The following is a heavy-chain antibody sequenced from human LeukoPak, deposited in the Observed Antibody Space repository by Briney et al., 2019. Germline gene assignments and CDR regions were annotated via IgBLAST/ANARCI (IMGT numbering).Heavy chain of an antibody. D-gene: IGHD3-3*01. CDR1: GYTFTSYG. CDR2: ISAYNGNT. Sequence: ASVKVSYKASGYTFTSYGISWVRQAPGQGLEWMGWISAYNGNTNYAQKLQGRVTMTTDTSASTAYMELRSLRSDDTAVYYCARRAGVGITIFGVVRGYYYYGMDVWGQGTTVTVSS. J-gene: IGHJ6*02. V-gene: IGHV1-18*01. CDR3: ARRAGVGITIFGVVRGYYYYGMDV.